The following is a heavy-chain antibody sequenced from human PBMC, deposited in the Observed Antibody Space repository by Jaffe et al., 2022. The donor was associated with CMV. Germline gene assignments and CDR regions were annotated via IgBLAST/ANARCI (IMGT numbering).Heavy chain of an antibody. CDR3: ASLEVNVWGSTFLYGMDV. CDR2: INSDGSST. CDR1: GFTFSSYW. Sequence: EVQLVESGGGLVQPGGSLRLSCAASGFTFSSYWMHWVRQAPGKGLVWVSRINSDGSSTSYADSVKGRFTISRDNAKNTLYLQMNSLRAEDTAVYYCASLEVNVWGSTFLYGMDVWGQGTTVTVSS. V-gene: IGHV3-74*01. J-gene: IGHJ6*02. D-gene: IGHD3-16*01.